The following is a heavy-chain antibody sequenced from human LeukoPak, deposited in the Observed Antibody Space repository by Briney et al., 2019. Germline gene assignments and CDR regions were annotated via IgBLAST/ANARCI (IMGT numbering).Heavy chain of an antibody. CDR1: GFTFSSYA. D-gene: IGHD2-2*01. Sequence: GGSLRLSCAASGFTFSSYAMSWVRQAPGKGLEWVSAISGSGGSTYYADSVKGRFTISRDNSKNTLYLQMNSLRAEDTAVYYCAKDRGYCSSTSCYGYWGQGTLVTVSS. J-gene: IGHJ4*02. V-gene: IGHV3-23*01. CDR2: ISGSGGST. CDR3: AKDRGYCSSTSCYGY.